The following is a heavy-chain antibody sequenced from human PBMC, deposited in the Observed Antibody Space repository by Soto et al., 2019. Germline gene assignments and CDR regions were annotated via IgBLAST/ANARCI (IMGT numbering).Heavy chain of an antibody. CDR3: ARPPSADPRAFDI. V-gene: IGHV5-51*01. CDR2: IYPGDSDT. J-gene: IGHJ3*02. CDR1: GYSFTSYW. Sequence: PGESLKISCKGSGYSFTSYWIGWVRQMPGKGLEWMGIIYPGDSDTRYSPSFQGQVTISADKSISTAYLQWSSLKASDTAMYYWARPPSADPRAFDIWGQGTMVTVSS.